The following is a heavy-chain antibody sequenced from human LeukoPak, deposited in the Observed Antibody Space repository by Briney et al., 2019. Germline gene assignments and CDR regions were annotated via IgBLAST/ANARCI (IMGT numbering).Heavy chain of an antibody. CDR1: GYSISSGYY. J-gene: IGHJ5*02. CDR2: IYHSGST. D-gene: IGHD1-7*01. CDR3: ARERTITGTTGATVGFDP. V-gene: IGHV4-38-2*02. Sequence: PSETLSLTCTVSGYSISSGYYWGWIRQPPGKGLEWIGSIYHSGSTYYNPSLKSRVTISVDTSKNQFSLKLSSVTAADTAVYYCARERTITGTTGATVGFDPWGQGTLVTVSS.